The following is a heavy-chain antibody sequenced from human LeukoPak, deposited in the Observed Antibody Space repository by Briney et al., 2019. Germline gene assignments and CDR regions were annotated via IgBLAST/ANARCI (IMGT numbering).Heavy chain of an antibody. Sequence: ASVKVSCKTSGGTFSNYTISWVRQAPGQGLEWMGGIIPIFGTANYAQKFQGKVTITADKSTSTAYMELSSLRSEDTAVYYCASGVAAAGTWFYYYYMDVWGKGTTVTVSS. CDR2: IIPIFGTA. CDR3: ASGVAAAGTWFYYYYMDV. CDR1: GGTFSNYT. J-gene: IGHJ6*03. V-gene: IGHV1-69*06. D-gene: IGHD6-13*01.